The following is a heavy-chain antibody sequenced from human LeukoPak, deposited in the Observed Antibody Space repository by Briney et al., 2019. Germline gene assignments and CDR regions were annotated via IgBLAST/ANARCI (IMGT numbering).Heavy chain of an antibody. V-gene: IGHV1-46*01. CDR2: INPSGGST. D-gene: IGHD2-2*01. Sequence: GASVKVSRKASGYTFTSYYMHWVRQAPGQGLEWMGIINPSGGSTSYAQKFQGRVTMTRDTSTSTVYMELSSLRSEDTAVYYCARWGPVVPAAQYAFDIWGQGTMVTVSS. CDR1: GYTFTSYY. CDR3: ARWGPVVPAAQYAFDI. J-gene: IGHJ3*02.